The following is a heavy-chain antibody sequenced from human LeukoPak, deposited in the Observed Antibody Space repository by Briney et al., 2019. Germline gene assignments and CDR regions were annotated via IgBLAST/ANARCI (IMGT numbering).Heavy chain of an antibody. CDR3: AGHDYGDYSFDY. V-gene: IGHV4-59*08. CDR1: GGSISSYY. CDR2: IYYSGST. D-gene: IGHD4-17*01. J-gene: IGHJ4*02. Sequence: SETLSVTCTVSGGSISSYYWSWIRQPPGKGLEWIGYIYYSGSTNYNPSLKSRVTISVDTSKNQFSLKLSSVTAADTAVYYCAGHDYGDYSFDYWGQGTLVTVSS.